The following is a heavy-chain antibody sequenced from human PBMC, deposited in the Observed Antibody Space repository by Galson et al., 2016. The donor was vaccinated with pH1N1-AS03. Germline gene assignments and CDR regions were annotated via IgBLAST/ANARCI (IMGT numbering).Heavy chain of an antibody. D-gene: IGHD1-26*01. CDR3: ARHASPTILSYHFDS. J-gene: IGHJ4*02. Sequence: QSGAEVKQPGESLKISCKASGYLFTNYWIAWVRQMPGKGLEWMGLIYPSDSDARYSPSFQGQVTFSADKSTSTAYLHLTTLKAADSAIYYCARHASPTILSYHFDSWGRGTLVTVSS. CDR2: IYPSDSDA. V-gene: IGHV5-51*01. CDR1: GYLFTNYW.